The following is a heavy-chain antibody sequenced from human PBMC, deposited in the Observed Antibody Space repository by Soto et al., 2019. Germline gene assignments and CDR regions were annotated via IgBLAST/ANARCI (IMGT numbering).Heavy chain of an antibody. CDR2: TYYNGNA. CDR3: ARQFLSASFYYSSRKYSVGYFEY. CDR1: GGSIDRSNYY. Sequence: SETLSLTCNVSGGSIDRSNYYWDWLRQPPGKGLEWIGTTYYNGNAYYNPSLKSRVSMSVDTSKNQFSLKLVSVTAADTAVYYCARQFLSASFYYSSRKYSVGYFEYWGQGILVTVSS. D-gene: IGHD3-10*01. J-gene: IGHJ4*02. V-gene: IGHV4-39*01.